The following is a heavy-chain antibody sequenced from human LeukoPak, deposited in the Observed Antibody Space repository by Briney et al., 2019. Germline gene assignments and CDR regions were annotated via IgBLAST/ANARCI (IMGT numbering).Heavy chain of an antibody. J-gene: IGHJ4*02. CDR2: INAGNGNT. V-gene: IGHV1-3*01. D-gene: IGHD2-21*02. CDR1: GYTFTSYA. Sequence: GASVKVSCKASGYTFTSYAMHWVRQAPGQRLEWMGWINAGNGNTKYSQKFQGRVTITRDTSASTAYMELSSLRSEDTAVYYCARDPRVVTAMYYFDYWGQGTLVTVSS. CDR3: ARDPRVVTAMYYFDY.